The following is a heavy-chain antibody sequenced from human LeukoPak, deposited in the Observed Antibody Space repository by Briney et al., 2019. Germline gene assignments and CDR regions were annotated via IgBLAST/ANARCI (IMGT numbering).Heavy chain of an antibody. J-gene: IGHJ4*02. Sequence: GASVKVSCKASGYTFTSYYIHWVRQAPGQGLEWMGIINPSDGRTNYAQRLQGRVTVSRDTSTNIVYMELYSLRSEDTAVYYCARDDRIAVAGPYFFDYWGQGTLVTVSS. CDR1: GYTFTSYY. CDR2: INPSDGRT. CDR3: ARDDRIAVAGPYFFDY. D-gene: IGHD6-19*01. V-gene: IGHV1-46*01.